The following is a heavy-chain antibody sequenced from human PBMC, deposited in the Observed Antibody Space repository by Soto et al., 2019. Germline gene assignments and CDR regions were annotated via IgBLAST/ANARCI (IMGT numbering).Heavy chain of an antibody. D-gene: IGHD6-6*01. J-gene: IGHJ6*02. V-gene: IGHV1-69*13. Sequence: GASVKVSCKASGGTLSSYAISWVRQAPGQGLEWMGGIIPIFGTANYAQKFQGRVTITADESTSTAYMELSSLRSEDTAVYYCAREGEYSSSSIYYGMDVWGQGTTVTVSS. CDR2: IIPIFGTA. CDR1: GGTLSSYA. CDR3: AREGEYSSSSIYYGMDV.